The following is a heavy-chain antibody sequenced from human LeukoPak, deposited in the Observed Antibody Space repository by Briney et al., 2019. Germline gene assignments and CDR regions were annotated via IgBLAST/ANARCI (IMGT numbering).Heavy chain of an antibody. V-gene: IGHV4-39*07. CDR3: ARIRFLDYMDV. Sequence: PSETLSLTCTVSGGSISSSSYYWGWIRQPPGKGLEWIGEINHSGSTNYNPSLKSRVTISVDTSKNQFSLKLSSVTAADTAVYYCARIRFLDYMDVWGKGTTVTVSS. CDR1: GGSISSSSYY. CDR2: INHSGST. D-gene: IGHD3-3*01. J-gene: IGHJ6*03.